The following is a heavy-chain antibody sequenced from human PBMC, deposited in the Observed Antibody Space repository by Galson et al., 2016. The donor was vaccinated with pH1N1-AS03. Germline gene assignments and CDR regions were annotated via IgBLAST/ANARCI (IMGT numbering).Heavy chain of an antibody. CDR1: GGTFSNYA. V-gene: IGHV1-69*13. CDR3: SREVPSGPREVQGLQNYGMDV. Sequence: SVKVSCKASGGTFSNYAISWVRQAPGQGLEWMGGIIPMSGTANYAQKFQGRVTITADESTRTAYMELSSLTSEDTAVYYCSREVPSGPREVQGLQNYGMDVWGQGTTVTVSS. J-gene: IGHJ6*02. CDR2: IIPMSGTA.